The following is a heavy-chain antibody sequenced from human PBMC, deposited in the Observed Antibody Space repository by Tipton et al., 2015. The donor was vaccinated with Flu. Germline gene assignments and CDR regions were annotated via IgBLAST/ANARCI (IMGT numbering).Heavy chain of an antibody. CDR3: ARDPSLGMPDYFDY. V-gene: IGHV4-59*12. CDR2: IYNSEYT. D-gene: IGHD2-2*01. Sequence: TLSLTCAVYGGSFSGYYWNWIRQPPGKGLEWIGYIYNSEYTKYNPSLKSRVTISVDTSKKQFSLQLRSVTAADTAVYYCARDPSLGMPDYFDYWGQGTLVTASS. J-gene: IGHJ4*02. CDR1: GGSFSGYY.